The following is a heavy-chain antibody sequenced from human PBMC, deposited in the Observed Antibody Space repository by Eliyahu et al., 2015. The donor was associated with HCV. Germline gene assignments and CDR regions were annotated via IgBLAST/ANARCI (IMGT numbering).Heavy chain of an antibody. J-gene: IGHJ4*02. Sequence: QAQLVQSGLEVRESGASVKVSCKASGYTFTEYGITWVRQTPRPTLEWMGWISGYNGNTKYAEKFRDRVSMTTDTSTSTAYMDLRSLTSDDTGIYYCARISSPRSSWYDYWGQGTLVTVSS. V-gene: IGHV1-18*01. D-gene: IGHD6-19*01. CDR2: ISGYNGNT. CDR3: ARISSPRSSWYDY. CDR1: GYTFTEYG.